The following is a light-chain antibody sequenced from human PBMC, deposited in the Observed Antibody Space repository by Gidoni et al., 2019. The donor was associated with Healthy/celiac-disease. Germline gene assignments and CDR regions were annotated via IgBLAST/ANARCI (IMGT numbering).Light chain of an antibody. CDR1: SSNIDAGYD. CDR3: QSYDSSLSGWV. V-gene: IGLV1-40*01. CDR2: GNS. Sequence: QSVLTQPPSVSGAPGQRVTISCTGSSSNIDAGYDVHWYQHLPGTAPKRLIYGNSNRPSGVPDRFSGSKSGTSASLAITGLQAEDEADYYCQSYDSSLSGWVFGGGTKLTVL. J-gene: IGLJ3*02.